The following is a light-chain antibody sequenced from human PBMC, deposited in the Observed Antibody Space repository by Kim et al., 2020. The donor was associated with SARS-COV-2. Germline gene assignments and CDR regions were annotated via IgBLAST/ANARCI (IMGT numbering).Light chain of an antibody. V-gene: IGKV1-12*01. CDR1: QDVRDW. J-gene: IGKJ1*01. Sequence: DIQMTQSPSSVAASVGDRVTITCRANQDVRDWLAWYQHKPGKAPKLLIYAASTLRSGVPPRFTGGGSGTHFTLTINGLQPDDFATYLCKQSNTSPWTFGPGT. CDR3: KQSNTSPWT. CDR2: AAS.